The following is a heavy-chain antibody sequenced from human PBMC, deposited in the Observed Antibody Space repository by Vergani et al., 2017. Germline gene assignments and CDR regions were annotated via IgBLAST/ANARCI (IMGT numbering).Heavy chain of an antibody. J-gene: IGHJ3*02. D-gene: IGHD3-3*01. V-gene: IGHV4-39*07. CDR1: GGPISSSSYY. CDR2: IYYSGST. CDR3: ARYFGVVTYAFDI. Sequence: QLQLQESGPGLVKPSETLSLTCTVSGGPISSSSYYWGWSRQPPGKGLEWIGSIYYSGSTYYNPSLKSRVTISVDTSKNQFSLKLSSVTAADTAVYYCARYFGVVTYAFDIWGQGTMVTVSS.